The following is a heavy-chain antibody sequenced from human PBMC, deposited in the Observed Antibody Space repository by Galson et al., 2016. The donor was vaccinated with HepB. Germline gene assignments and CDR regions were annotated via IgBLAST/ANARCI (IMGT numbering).Heavy chain of an antibody. CDR2: ISHDGNAK. V-gene: IGHV3-30*03. CDR3: ARDSSRTVSLDS. CDR1: GFTFSRFG. J-gene: IGHJ4*02. D-gene: IGHD4-17*01. Sequence: SLRLSCAVSGFTFSRFGMHWVRQAPGKGLEWVTVISHDGNAKEYADSVKGRSTISRDISKNTLYLHMNNLRVEDTAMYYCARDSSRTVSLDSWGQGTLVTVSS.